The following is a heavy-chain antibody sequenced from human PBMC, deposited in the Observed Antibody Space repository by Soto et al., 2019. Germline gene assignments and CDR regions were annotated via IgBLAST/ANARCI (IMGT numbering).Heavy chain of an antibody. CDR2: ISGYNANT. J-gene: IGHJ6*02. CDR3: ARVELDGSGSYYGMDV. CDR1: GYSFSIYG. V-gene: IGHV1-18*04. Sequence: ASVKVSCKASGYSFSIYGIIWVRQAPGQGLEWMGWISGYNANTHYAHKVQGRVTMTPDTSTSTDYMQLRSLRSDDTAVYYCARVELDGSGSYYGMDVWGQGTTVTVSS. D-gene: IGHD3-10*01.